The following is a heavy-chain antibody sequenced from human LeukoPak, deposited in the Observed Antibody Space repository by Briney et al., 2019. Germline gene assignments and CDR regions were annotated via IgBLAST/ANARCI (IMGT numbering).Heavy chain of an antibody. CDR1: GYSISSGYY. D-gene: IGHD2-2*01. CDR3: ARDGGQYQLLDYYYGMDV. V-gene: IGHV4-38-2*02. CDR2: IYHSGST. J-gene: IGHJ6*04. Sequence: SETLSLTGAVSGYSISSGYYWGWGRQPPGKGLEWIGTIYHSGSTYYKPSLKSRVTISVDTSKNQFSLKLSSVTAADTAVYYCARDGGQYQLLDYYYGMDVWGKGTTVTVSS.